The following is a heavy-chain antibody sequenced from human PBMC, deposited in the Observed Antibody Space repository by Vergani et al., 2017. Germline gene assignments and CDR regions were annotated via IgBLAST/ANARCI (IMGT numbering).Heavy chain of an antibody. CDR3: ALAGEDGGNSGMVH. CDR2: ISGSGGST. V-gene: IGHV3-23*04. D-gene: IGHD4-23*01. J-gene: IGHJ4*02. CDR1: GFTFSSYA. Sequence: EVQLVESGGGLVQPGRSLRLSCTASGFTFSSYAMSWVRQAPGKGLEWVSAISGSGGSTYYADSVKGRFTISRDNSKNTLYLQMNSLRAEDTAVYYCALAGEDGGNSGMVHWGQGTLVTVSS.